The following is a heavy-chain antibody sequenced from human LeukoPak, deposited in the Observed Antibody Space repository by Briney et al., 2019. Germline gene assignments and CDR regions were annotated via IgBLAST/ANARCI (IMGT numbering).Heavy chain of an antibody. Sequence: GGSLRLSCAASGFTVSSNYMSWVRQAPGKGLEWVSVIYSGGSTYYADSVKGRFTISRDNSKNTLYLQMNSLRAEDTAVYYCAKDRSGIIAVAGYYFDYWGQGTLVTVSS. V-gene: IGHV3-66*01. J-gene: IGHJ4*02. CDR2: IYSGGST. CDR3: AKDRSGIIAVAGYYFDY. CDR1: GFTVSSNY. D-gene: IGHD6-19*01.